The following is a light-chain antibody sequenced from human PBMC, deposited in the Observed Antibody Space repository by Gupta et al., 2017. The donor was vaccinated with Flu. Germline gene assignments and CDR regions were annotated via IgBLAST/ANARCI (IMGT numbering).Light chain of an antibody. V-gene: IGKV1-39*01. Sequence: DIQMTQSPSSLSASVGDRVTITCRASQSISSYLNCFQQKPGKAPKLLIYAASSLQSGVPSRFSGSGSGTDFTLTISSLQPEDFATYYCLQSYNPPWTFGQGTKVEIK. CDR1: QSISSY. CDR2: AAS. CDR3: LQSYNPPWT. J-gene: IGKJ1*01.